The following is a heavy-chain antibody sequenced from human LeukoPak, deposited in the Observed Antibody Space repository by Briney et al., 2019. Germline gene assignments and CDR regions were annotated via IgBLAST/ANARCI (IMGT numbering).Heavy chain of an antibody. V-gene: IGHV3-23*01. Sequence: GGSLRLSCAASGFSFNNAWMSWVRQAPGKGLEWVSGITNSGGSTYYADSVKGRFTISRDNSQNTLYLQMNNLRAEDTAVYYCATNKEQLWFFHYWGQGTLVTVSS. CDR1: GFSFNNAW. CDR3: ATNKEQLWFFHY. CDR2: ITNSGGST. J-gene: IGHJ4*02. D-gene: IGHD3-10*01.